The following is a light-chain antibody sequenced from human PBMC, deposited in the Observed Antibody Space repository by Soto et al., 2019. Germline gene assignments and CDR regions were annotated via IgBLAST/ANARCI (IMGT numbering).Light chain of an antibody. CDR3: QQANSFPFT. CDR2: GAS. Sequence: EIVMTQSPATLSVSPGERATLSCRASQSVSSNLAWYQQKPGQPPSLLIYGASARATGIPARFSGSGSGTEFTLTISNLQSEDFATYYCQQANSFPFTFGQGTRLEIK. CDR1: QSVSSN. J-gene: IGKJ5*01. V-gene: IGKV3-15*01.